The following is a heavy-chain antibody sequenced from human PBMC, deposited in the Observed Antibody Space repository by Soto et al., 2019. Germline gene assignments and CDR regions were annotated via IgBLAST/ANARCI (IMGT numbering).Heavy chain of an antibody. V-gene: IGHV3-74*01. J-gene: IGHJ4*02. D-gene: IGHD6-13*01. CDR1: GFTFSSYW. CDR2: INSDGSST. CDR3: ARDSIAAAGDY. Sequence: GESLKISCAASGFTFSSYWMHWVRQAPGKGLVWVSRINSDGSSTSYADSVKGRFTISRDNAKNTLYLQMNSLRAEDTAVYYCARDSIAAAGDYWGQGTLVTVSS.